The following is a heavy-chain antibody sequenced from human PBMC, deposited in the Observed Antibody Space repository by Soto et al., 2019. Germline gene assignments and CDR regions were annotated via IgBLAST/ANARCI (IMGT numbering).Heavy chain of an antibody. Sequence: SVKVSCKASGGTFSSYAISWVRQAPGQGLEWMGGIIPIFGTANYAQKFQGRVTITADESTSTAYMELSSLRSEDTAVYYCARDTLPLVDYSSSSFDYWGQGTLVTVSS. D-gene: IGHD6-6*01. CDR2: IIPIFGTA. CDR3: ARDTLPLVDYSSSSFDY. V-gene: IGHV1-69*13. CDR1: GGTFSSYA. J-gene: IGHJ4*02.